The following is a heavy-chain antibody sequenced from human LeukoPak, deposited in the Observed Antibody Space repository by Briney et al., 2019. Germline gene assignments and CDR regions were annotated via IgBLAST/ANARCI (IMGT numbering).Heavy chain of an antibody. CDR3: ASRYCSSTSCYSPGDAFDI. J-gene: IGHJ3*02. V-gene: IGHV1-8*01. D-gene: IGHD2-2*02. CDR2: MNPNSGNT. Sequence: ASVKVSCKASGYTFTSYDINWVRQATGQGLEWMGWMNPNSGNTGYAQKFQGRVTMTRDTSISTAYMELSRLRSDDTAVYYCASRYCSSTSCYSPGDAFDIWGQGTMVTVSS. CDR1: GYTFTSYD.